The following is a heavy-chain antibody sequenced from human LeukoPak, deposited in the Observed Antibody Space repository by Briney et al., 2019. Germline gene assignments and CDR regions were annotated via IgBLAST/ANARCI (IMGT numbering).Heavy chain of an antibody. CDR1: GYTFTSYY. J-gene: IGHJ5*02. D-gene: IGHD3-3*01. CDR3: ARDRYDFWSGYYSYNWFDP. V-gene: IGHV1-46*01. CDR2: INPSGGST. Sequence: ASVKVSCKASGYTFTSYYMHWVRQAPGQGLEWMGIINPSGGSTSYAQKFQGRVTMTRDTSTSTVHMELSSLRSEDTAVYYCARDRYDFWSGYYSYNWFDPWGQGTLVTVSS.